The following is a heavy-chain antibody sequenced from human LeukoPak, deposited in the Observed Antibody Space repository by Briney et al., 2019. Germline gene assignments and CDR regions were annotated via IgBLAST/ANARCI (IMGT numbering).Heavy chain of an antibody. J-gene: IGHJ3*02. Sequence: GRSLRLSCAASGFTFSTYFMHWVRQAPGKGLEWVADIASDGSRTFYVESAKGRFTISRDNSKNTLYLQMNSLRAEDTAVYFCARERQDTILHSGAFDIWGQGTMVTVSS. V-gene: IGHV3-30-3*01. CDR1: GFTFSTYF. CDR3: ARERQDTILHSGAFDI. D-gene: IGHD2-21*01. CDR2: IASDGSRT.